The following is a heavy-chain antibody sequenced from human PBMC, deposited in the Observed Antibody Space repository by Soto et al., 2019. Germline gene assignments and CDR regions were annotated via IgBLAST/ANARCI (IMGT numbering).Heavy chain of an antibody. D-gene: IGHD6-19*01. V-gene: IGHV4-38-2*01. CDR2: IYHSGST. Sequence: PSETLSLTCAVSGYSISSGYYWGWIRQPPGKGLEWIGSIYHSGSTYYNPSLKSRVTISVDTSKNQFSLKLSSVTAADTAVYYCARKSSSGWERFDYWGQGTLVTVSS. CDR3: ARKSSSGWERFDY. J-gene: IGHJ4*02. CDR1: GYSISSGYY.